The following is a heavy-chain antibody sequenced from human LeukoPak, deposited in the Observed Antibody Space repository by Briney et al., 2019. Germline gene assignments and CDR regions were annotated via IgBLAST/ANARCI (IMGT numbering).Heavy chain of an antibody. D-gene: IGHD6-13*01. CDR2: ITYDGSNK. Sequence: PGGSLRLSCAASGFSFKDYNMHWVRQAPGKGLEWVAVITYDGSNKYYTDSVKGRFTISRDNAKNSLYLQMNSLRAEDTALYYCARDIAAAGTRGPANAFDIWGQGTMVTVSS. V-gene: IGHV3-30*03. CDR1: GFSFKDYN. J-gene: IGHJ3*02. CDR3: ARDIAAAGTRGPANAFDI.